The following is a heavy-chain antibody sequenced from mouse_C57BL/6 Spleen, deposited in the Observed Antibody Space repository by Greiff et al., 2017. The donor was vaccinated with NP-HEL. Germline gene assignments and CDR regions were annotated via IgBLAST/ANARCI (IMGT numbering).Heavy chain of an antibody. V-gene: IGHV1-72*01. CDR2: IYPNSGGT. J-gene: IGHJ3*01. CDR3: ARKGIYYGETWFAY. Sequence: VQLQQPGAELVKPGASVKLSCKASGYTFTSYWMHLVKQRPGRGLAWIGRIYPNSGGTKYNEKFKSHATLTVDKPSSTAYMQLSRLTSEDSAVYDGARKGIYYGETWFAYWGQGTLVTVSA. CDR1: GYTFTSYW. D-gene: IGHD1-1*01.